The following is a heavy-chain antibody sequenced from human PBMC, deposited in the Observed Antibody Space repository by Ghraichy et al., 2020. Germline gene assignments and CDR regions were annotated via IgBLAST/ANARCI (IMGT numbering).Heavy chain of an antibody. Sequence: LSLTCAASGFSFSDYYMTWIRQAPGKGLEWVSYISTSATTIDYVDAVKGRFTISRDNAKNSLYLQMNSLRAEDTAVYYCARGRDYYYGLDVWGQGTTVTVSS. CDR3: ARGRDYYYGLDV. J-gene: IGHJ6*02. CDR2: ISTSATTI. CDR1: GFSFSDYY. V-gene: IGHV3-11*01.